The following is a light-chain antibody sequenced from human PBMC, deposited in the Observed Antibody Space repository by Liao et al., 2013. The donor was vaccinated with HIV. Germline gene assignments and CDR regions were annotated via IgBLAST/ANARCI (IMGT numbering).Light chain of an antibody. V-gene: IGLV3-21*01. J-gene: IGLJ1*01. CDR2: YDS. CDR3: QVWDSNSDHPYV. CDR1: SIGSKS. Sequence: SYVLTQPPSVSVAPGKTATISCGGDSIGSKSVHWYQQRPGQAPVLVMSYDSDRPSGIPERFSGSNSGNTATLSISRVEAGDEADYYCQVWDSNSDHPYVFGTGTKVTVL.